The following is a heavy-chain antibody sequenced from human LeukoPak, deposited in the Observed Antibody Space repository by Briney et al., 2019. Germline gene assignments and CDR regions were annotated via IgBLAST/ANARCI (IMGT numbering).Heavy chain of an antibody. Sequence: GESLKISCKGSGYSINNYWIGWVRQMPGKGLEWMGIIYPADSDIRCSPSFQGQVTISADKSISTAYLQWSSLKASDTAIYYCARQEYCSGGSCYTWFDPWGQGTLVIVSS. CDR1: GYSINNYW. CDR2: IYPADSDI. V-gene: IGHV5-51*01. J-gene: IGHJ5*02. D-gene: IGHD2-15*01. CDR3: ARQEYCSGGSCYTWFDP.